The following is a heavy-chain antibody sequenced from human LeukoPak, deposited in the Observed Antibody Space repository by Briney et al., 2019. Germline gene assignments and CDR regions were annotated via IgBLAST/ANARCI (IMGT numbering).Heavy chain of an antibody. CDR1: GFTFSSYG. Sequence: GGTLRLSCAASGFTFSSYGMSWVRQAPGKGLEWVSYISSSGSTIYYADSVKGRFTISRDNAKNSLYLQMNSLRAEDTAVYYCARSTVAGTYFDYWGQGTLVTVSS. V-gene: IGHV3-48*04. CDR2: ISSSGSTI. J-gene: IGHJ4*02. D-gene: IGHD6-19*01. CDR3: ARSTVAGTYFDY.